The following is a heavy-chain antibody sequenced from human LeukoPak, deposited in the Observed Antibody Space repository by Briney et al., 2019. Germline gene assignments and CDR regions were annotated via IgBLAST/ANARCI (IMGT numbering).Heavy chain of an antibody. CDR3: AREHKSYGDYPYYFDS. J-gene: IGHJ4*02. Sequence: SETLSLTCTVSSDFISSGDYYWSWIRQPAGKGLEFIGYINKKGGTFYNPPLKSRVSISIDTSKNQFSLKLTSVTAADTAVYFCAREHKSYGDYPYYFDSWGQGTLVTVSS. CDR2: INKKGGT. D-gene: IGHD4-17*01. V-gene: IGHV4-30-4*01. CDR1: SDFISSGDYY.